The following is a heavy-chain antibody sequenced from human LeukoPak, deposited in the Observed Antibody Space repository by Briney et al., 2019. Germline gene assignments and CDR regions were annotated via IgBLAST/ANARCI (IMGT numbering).Heavy chain of an antibody. V-gene: IGHV4-31*03. CDR3: ARRLGSDVNDAFDI. J-gene: IGHJ3*02. CDR2: ISYHGST. D-gene: IGHD6-19*01. CDR1: GGSISSGGYY. Sequence: SETLSLTCTVSGGSISSGGYYWSWIRQHPGKGLEWIGYISYHGSTYYNPSLKGRITISVDTSKNQFSLKLSSVTAADTAVYYCARRLGSDVNDAFDIWGQGTMVTVSS.